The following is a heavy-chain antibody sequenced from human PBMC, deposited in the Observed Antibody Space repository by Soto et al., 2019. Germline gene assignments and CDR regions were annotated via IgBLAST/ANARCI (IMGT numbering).Heavy chain of an antibody. J-gene: IGHJ4*02. V-gene: IGHV1-69*01. Sequence: QEQLVQSGAEVKKPGSSVKVSCKASGGIFSSYAISWVLQAPGQGLEWMGGIIPIFGTANYAQKFQGRVTITADESTNTAYMDLSSLKSEDTAIYYCARGGSGYVLFNEFWGQGTLVTVSS. CDR2: IIPIFGTA. CDR3: ARGGSGYVLFNEF. CDR1: GGIFSSYA. D-gene: IGHD3-22*01.